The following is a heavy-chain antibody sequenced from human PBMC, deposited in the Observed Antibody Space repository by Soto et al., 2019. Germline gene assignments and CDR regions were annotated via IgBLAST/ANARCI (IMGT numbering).Heavy chain of an antibody. D-gene: IGHD3-3*01. Sequence: GGSLRLSCAASGFTFSSYGMHWVRQAPGKGLERVAVIWYDGSNKYYADSVKGRFTISRDNSKNTLYLQMNSLRAEDTAVYYYASTRLRFVEWLADYYYYGMDVWGQGTTVTVS. J-gene: IGHJ6*02. CDR2: IWYDGSNK. CDR1: GFTFSSYG. V-gene: IGHV3-33*01. CDR3: ASTRLRFVEWLADYYYYGMDV.